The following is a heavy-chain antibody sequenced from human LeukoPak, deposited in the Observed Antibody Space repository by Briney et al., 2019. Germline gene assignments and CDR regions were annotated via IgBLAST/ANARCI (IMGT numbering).Heavy chain of an antibody. CDR1: GFTFSSYA. CDR2: ISYDGSNK. J-gene: IGHJ4*02. D-gene: IGHD5-12*01. CDR3: ARGGYSGYVPYYFDY. Sequence: QPGGSLRLPCAASGFTFSSYAMHWVRQAPGKGLEWVAVISYDGSNKYYADSVKGRFTISRDNSKNTLYLQMNSLRAEDTAVYYCARGGYSGYVPYYFDYWGQGTLVTVSS. V-gene: IGHV3-30-3*01.